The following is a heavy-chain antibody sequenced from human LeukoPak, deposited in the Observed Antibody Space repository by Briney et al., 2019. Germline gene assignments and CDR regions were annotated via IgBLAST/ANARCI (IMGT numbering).Heavy chain of an antibody. V-gene: IGHV3-23*01. J-gene: IGHJ4*02. D-gene: IGHD5-24*01. Sequence: GGSLRLSCAASGFTFSSYSMNWVRQAPGKGLEWVSSFSGSGGSTYYADSVKGRFTISRDNSKNTLYLQTISLRAEDTAVYYCAKSGYNRFDYWGQGTLVTVSS. CDR2: FSGSGGST. CDR3: AKSGYNRFDY. CDR1: GFTFSSYS.